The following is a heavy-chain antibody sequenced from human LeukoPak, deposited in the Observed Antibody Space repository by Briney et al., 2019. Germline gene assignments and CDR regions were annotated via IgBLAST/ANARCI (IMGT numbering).Heavy chain of an antibody. V-gene: IGHV3-48*03. CDR1: AFTVSSYE. D-gene: IGHD1-1*01. J-gene: IGHJ4*01. CDR3: ARDYNLDY. Sequence: AGGSLRLSCAASAFTVSSYEMNWVRQAPGKGLEWVSYISSSGSTIYYADSVKGRFTISRDNAKNSLYLQMNSLRAEDTAVYYCARDYNLDYWGHGTLVTVSS. CDR2: ISSSGSTI.